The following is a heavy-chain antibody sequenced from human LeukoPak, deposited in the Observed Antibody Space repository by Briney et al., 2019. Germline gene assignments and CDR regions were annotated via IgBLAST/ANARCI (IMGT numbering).Heavy chain of an antibody. J-gene: IGHJ4*02. V-gene: IGHV3-21*01. CDR2: ISSSSSYT. CDR1: GFTFTTYR. CDR3: AREKYSYGN. Sequence: GGSLRLSCAASGFTFTTYRMEWVRQAPGKGLECVSSISSSSSYTYYADSVKGGFTISIDNAKNSLYLQMNSLRAEDTAVYYCAREKYSYGNWGQGTLVTVSS. D-gene: IGHD5-18*01.